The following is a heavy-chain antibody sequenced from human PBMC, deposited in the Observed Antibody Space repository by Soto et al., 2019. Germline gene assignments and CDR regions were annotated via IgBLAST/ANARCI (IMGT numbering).Heavy chain of an antibody. J-gene: IGHJ4*02. V-gene: IGHV4-59*01. Sequence: SETLSLTCTVSGGSISSYYWSWIRQPPGKGLEWIGYIYYSGSTNYNPSLKSRVTISVDTSKDQFSLKLSSVTAADTAVYYCARGSLHYGLPFFDYWGQGTLVTVSS. CDR3: ARGSLHYGLPFFDY. CDR2: IYYSGST. D-gene: IGHD3-16*01. CDR1: GGSISSYY.